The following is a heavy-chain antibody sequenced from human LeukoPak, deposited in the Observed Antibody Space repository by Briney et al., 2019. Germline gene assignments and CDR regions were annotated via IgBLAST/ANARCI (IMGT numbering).Heavy chain of an antibody. J-gene: IGHJ4*02. Sequence: ASVKVSCKASGYTFTSYDINWVRQATGQGLEWMGWMNPNSGNTGYAQKFQGRVTMTRDTSTSTVYMELSSLRSEDTAVYYCARIRGYSGYDYPDYWGQGTLVTVSS. CDR1: GYTFTSYD. V-gene: IGHV1-8*01. CDR3: ARIRGYSGYDYPDY. D-gene: IGHD5-12*01. CDR2: MNPNSGNT.